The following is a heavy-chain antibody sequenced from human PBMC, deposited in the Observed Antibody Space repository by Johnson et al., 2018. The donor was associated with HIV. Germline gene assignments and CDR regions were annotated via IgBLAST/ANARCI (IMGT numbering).Heavy chain of an antibody. CDR3: ARDAFKDTAMAYAFDI. J-gene: IGHJ3*02. V-gene: IGHV3-23*01. D-gene: IGHD5-18*01. CDR2: ISGSGGST. CDR1: GFTFSSYA. Sequence: VLLLESGGGLVQPGGSLRLSCAASGFTFSSYAMSWVRQAPGKGLEWVSAISGSGGSTYYADSVKGRFTISRDNSKNSLYLQMNSLRAEDTAVYYCARDAFKDTAMAYAFDIWGQGTMVTVSA.